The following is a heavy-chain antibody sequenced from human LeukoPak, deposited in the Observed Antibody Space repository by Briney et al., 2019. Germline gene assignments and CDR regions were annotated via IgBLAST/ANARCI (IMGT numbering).Heavy chain of an antibody. CDR3: ARIKRYSGSYSWFDP. V-gene: IGHV4-59*01. D-gene: IGHD1-26*01. CDR2: IYYSGST. J-gene: IGHJ5*02. Sequence: PSETLSLTCTVSGGSISSYYWSWIRQPPGKGLVWIGYIYYSGSTNYNPSLKSRVTISVDTSKNQFSLKLSSVTAADTAVYYCARIKRYSGSYSWFDPWGQGTLVTVSS. CDR1: GGSISSYY.